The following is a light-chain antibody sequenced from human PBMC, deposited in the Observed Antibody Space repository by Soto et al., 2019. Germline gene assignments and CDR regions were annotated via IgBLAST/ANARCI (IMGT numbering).Light chain of an antibody. J-gene: IGLJ2*01. CDR3: CSYAGSSTLI. CDR2: EGS. CDR1: SSDVGSYNL. Sequence: QPASVSGSPGQSITISCTGTSSDVGSYNLVSWYQQHPGKAPKLMIYEGSKRPSGVSNRFSGSKSGNTASLTISGLQAEDEADYYCCSYAGSSTLIFGGGTKLTVL. V-gene: IGLV2-23*01.